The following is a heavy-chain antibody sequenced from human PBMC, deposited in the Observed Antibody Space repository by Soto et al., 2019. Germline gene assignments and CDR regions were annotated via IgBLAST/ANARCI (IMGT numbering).Heavy chain of an antibody. CDR2: IYYSGST. D-gene: IGHD5-12*01. Sequence: PSETLSLTCTVSGGSISSSSYYWGWIRQPPGKGLEWIGSIYYSGSTYYNPSLKSRVTISVDTSKNQFSLKLSSVTAADTAVYYCARDQDGGYDYWGQGTLVTVSS. V-gene: IGHV4-39*02. J-gene: IGHJ4*02. CDR3: ARDQDGGYDY. CDR1: GGSISSSSYY.